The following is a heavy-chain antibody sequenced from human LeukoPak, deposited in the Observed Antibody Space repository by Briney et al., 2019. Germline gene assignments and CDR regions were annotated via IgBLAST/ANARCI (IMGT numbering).Heavy chain of an antibody. D-gene: IGHD3-22*01. CDR3: ARGFRSDSSGRKFDC. CDR1: EYTFTSYD. CDR2: MNPNSGNT. V-gene: IGHV1-8*01. Sequence: ASVKVSCKASEYTFTSYDINWVRQATGQGLEWMGWMNPNSGNTGYAQKFQDRVTMTRNTSIGTAYMELSSLGSEDTAMYYCARGFRSDSSGRKFDCWGQGTLVTVSS. J-gene: IGHJ4*02.